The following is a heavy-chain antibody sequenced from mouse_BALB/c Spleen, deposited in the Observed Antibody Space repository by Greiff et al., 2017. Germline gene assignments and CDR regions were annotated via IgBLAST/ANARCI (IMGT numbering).Heavy chain of an antibody. V-gene: IGHV7-3*02. CDR1: GFTFTDYY. J-gene: IGHJ2*01. CDR2: IRNKANGYTT. D-gene: IGHD1-1*01. CDR3: ARDTLNTTETHFDY. Sequence: EVKLVESGGGLVQPGGSLRLSCATSGFTFTDYYMSWVRQPPGKALEWLGFIRNKANGYTTEYSASVKGRFTISRDNSQSILYLQMNTLRAEDSATYYCARDTLNTTETHFDYWGQGTTLTVSS.